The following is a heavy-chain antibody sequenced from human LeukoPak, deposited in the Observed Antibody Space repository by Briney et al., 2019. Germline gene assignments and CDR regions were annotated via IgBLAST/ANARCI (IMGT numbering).Heavy chain of an antibody. CDR2: IYTSGST. D-gene: IGHD1-26*01. J-gene: IGHJ4*02. CDR1: GGSISSGSYY. V-gene: IGHV4-61*02. CDR3: ARDWGTIVGATSDY. Sequence: SETLSLTCTVSGGSISSGSYYWNWIRQPAGKGLEWIGRIYTSGSTNYNPSLKSRVTISVDTSKNQFSLKLSSVTAADTAVYYCARDWGTIVGATSDYWGQGTLVTVSS.